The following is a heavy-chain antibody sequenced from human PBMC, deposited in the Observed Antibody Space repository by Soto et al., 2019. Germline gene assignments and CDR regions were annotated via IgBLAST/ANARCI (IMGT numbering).Heavy chain of an antibody. CDR2: ISAYNGHT. Sequence: ASVKVSCKASGYTFTSYGISWVRQAPGQGLEWMGWISAYNGHTNSAQKLQGRVTMTTDTSTSTAYMELRSLRSDDTAVYYCCAAAAAGTYYYYYGMDVWGQGTTVTVAS. CDR1: GYTFTSYG. V-gene: IGHV1-18*01. CDR3: CAAAAAGTYYYYYGMDV. J-gene: IGHJ6*02. D-gene: IGHD6-13*01.